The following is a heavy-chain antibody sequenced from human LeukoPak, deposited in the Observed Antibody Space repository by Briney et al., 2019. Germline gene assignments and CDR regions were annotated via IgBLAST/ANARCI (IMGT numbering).Heavy chain of an antibody. V-gene: IGHV4-59*08. J-gene: IGHJ4*02. CDR2: IYYSGST. Sequence: SETLSLTCTVSGGSISSYYWSWIRQPPGKGLEWIGYIYYSGSTNYNPSLKSRVTISVDTSKNQFSLKLSSVTAADTAAYYCARQRAPDFWGQGTLLTVSS. CDR1: GGSISSYY. CDR3: ARQRAPDF.